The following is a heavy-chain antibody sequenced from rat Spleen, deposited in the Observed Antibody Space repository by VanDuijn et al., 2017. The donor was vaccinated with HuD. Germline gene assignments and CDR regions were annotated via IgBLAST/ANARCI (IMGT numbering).Heavy chain of an antibody. D-gene: IGHD1-12*02. CDR2: ITNTGGST. CDR3: TRGPTMMVLTPYNWFAY. J-gene: IGHJ3*01. CDR1: GFTFNNYW. V-gene: IGHV5-31*01. Sequence: EVQLVESGGGLVQPGRSLRLSCVASGFTFNNYWMTWIRQAPGKGLEWIASITNTGGSTYYPDSVKGRFTISRDNAKSTLYLQMNSLRSEDTATYYCTRGPTMMVLTPYNWFAYWGQGTLVTVSS.